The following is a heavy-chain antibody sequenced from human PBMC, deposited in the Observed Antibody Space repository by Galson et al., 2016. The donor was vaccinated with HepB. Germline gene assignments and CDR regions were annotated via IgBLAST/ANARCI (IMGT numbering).Heavy chain of an antibody. CDR1: GFSLNSSGLG. Sequence: PALVKPTQTLTLSCTFSGFSLNSSGLGVGWIRQPPGKALEWLALIYWDDGKRYSPSLKRRLSITKDTSKNLVVLTMTDMDPVDTATYYCARVLDYNSVWGSFDYWGPGTLVTVSS. CDR2: IYWDDGK. V-gene: IGHV2-5*02. D-gene: IGHD3-16*01. J-gene: IGHJ4*02. CDR3: ARVLDYNSVWGSFDY.